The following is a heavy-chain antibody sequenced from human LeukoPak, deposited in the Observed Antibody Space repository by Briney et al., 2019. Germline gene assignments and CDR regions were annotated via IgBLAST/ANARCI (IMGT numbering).Heavy chain of an antibody. J-gene: IGHJ4*02. V-gene: IGHV4-38-2*01. CDR3: ARHSGYANFDY. D-gene: IGHD5-12*01. Sequence: SETLSLTCSVSGYSISSGYYGGWIRPPPGKGLEWIGNIYHSGSTYYNPSLKSRVTISVDTSKNQFSLKLSSVTAADTAVYYCARHSGYANFDYWGQGTLVTVSS. CDR2: IYHSGST. CDR1: GYSISSGYY.